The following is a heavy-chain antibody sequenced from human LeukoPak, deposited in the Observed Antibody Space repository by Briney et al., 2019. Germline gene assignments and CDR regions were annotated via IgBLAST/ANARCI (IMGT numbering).Heavy chain of an antibody. D-gene: IGHD3-10*01. Sequence: PGGSQRLSCAASGFIFSSYAMSWVRQAPGKGLEWVSSISASDGDTFYADSVKGRFTISRDNSKNTLYLQMNSLRAEDTAVYYCARERYGSGSSTKTKYYFDYWGQGTLVTVSS. V-gene: IGHV3-23*01. CDR2: ISASDGDT. CDR1: GFIFSSYA. J-gene: IGHJ4*02. CDR3: ARERYGSGSSTKTKYYFDY.